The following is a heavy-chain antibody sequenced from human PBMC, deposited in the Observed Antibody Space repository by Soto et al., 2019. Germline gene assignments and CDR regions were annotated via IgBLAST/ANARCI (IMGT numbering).Heavy chain of an antibody. CDR2: IYHSGST. CDR3: ARSSIAAPYYYYYYGMDV. J-gene: IGHJ6*02. D-gene: IGHD6-6*01. V-gene: IGHV4-30-2*01. CDR1: GGSISCGGYS. Sequence: SETLSLTCAVSGGSISCGGYSWSWIRQPPGKGLEWIGYIYHSGSTYYNPSLKSRVTISVDRSKNQFSLKLSSVTAADTAVYYCARSSIAAPYYYYYYGMDVWGQGTTVTVSS.